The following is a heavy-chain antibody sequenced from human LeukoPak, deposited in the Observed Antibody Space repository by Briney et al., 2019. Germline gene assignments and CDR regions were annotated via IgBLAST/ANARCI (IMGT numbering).Heavy chain of an antibody. D-gene: IGHD4-23*01. V-gene: IGHV4-34*01. CDR3: ARGIFYGGRNQYIWFDL. CDR2: INHSGST. CDR1: GGPFSGYY. J-gene: IGHJ5*02. Sequence: SGPLPLTCAAYGGPFSGYYWGGIRQPPGKGLEWMGEINHSGSTNYNPSLKSRVTISVDTSKNQFSLKLSSVTAADTAVYYCARGIFYGGRNQYIWFDLWGQGTLVTVSS.